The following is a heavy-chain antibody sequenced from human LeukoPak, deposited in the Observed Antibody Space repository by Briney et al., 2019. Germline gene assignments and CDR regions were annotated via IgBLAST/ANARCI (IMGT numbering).Heavy chain of an antibody. D-gene: IGHD3-16*01. CDR3: VRDRGLGRGFDP. Sequence: SETLSLTCTVSGGSLWSFYWSWVRQPAGKGLEWIGRSYNRVIMSFDPSKNQFSLKLNSVTAADTAFYYCVRDRGLGRGFDPWGQGTMVTVSS. CDR2: SYN. CDR1: GGSLWSFY. J-gene: IGHJ5*02. V-gene: IGHV4-4*07.